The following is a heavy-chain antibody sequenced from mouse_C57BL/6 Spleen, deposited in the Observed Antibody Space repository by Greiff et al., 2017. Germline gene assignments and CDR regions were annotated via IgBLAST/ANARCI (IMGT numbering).Heavy chain of an antibody. CDR2: INPSNGGT. Sequence: QVQLPGTELVKPGASVKLSCKASGYTFTSYWMHWVKQRPGQGLEWIGNINPSNGGTNYNEKFKSKATLTVDKSSSTAYMQLSSLTSEDSAVYYCARSGDYHWYFDVWGTGTTVTVSS. J-gene: IGHJ1*03. CDR3: ARSGDYHWYFDV. D-gene: IGHD2-4*01. V-gene: IGHV1-53*01. CDR1: GYTFTSYW.